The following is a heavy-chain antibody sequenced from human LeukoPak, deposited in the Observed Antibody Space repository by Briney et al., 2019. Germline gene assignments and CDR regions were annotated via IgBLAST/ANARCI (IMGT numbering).Heavy chain of an antibody. Sequence: PGGSLRLSCAASGFTLSSYAMHWVRQAPGKGLEWVAVISFDGSNKFYADSVKGRFTISRDNSKNTLYLQMNSLRAEDTAVYYCARADLSDGAFDIWGQGTMVTVSS. CDR1: GFTLSSYA. J-gene: IGHJ3*02. V-gene: IGHV3-30-3*01. CDR2: ISFDGSNK. CDR3: ARADLSDGAFDI.